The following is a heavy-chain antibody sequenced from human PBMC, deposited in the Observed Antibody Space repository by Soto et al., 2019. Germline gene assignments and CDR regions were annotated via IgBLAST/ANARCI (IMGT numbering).Heavy chain of an antibody. J-gene: IGHJ3*02. Sequence: QVQLVQSGAEVKKPGSSVKVSCKASGGTFSSYAISWVRQAPGQGLEWMGGSIPIFGTANYAQKFQGRVTITAEESTTTAYMGPSSLRSEDAAVYYGASGEEMATITDAFDIWGQGTMVTVSS. CDR2: SIPIFGTA. D-gene: IGHD5-12*01. V-gene: IGHV1-69*12. CDR3: ASGEEMATITDAFDI. CDR1: GGTFSSYA.